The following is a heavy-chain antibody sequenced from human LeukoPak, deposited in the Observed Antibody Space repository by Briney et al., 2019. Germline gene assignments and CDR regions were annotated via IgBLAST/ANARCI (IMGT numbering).Heavy chain of an antibody. V-gene: IGHV3-23*01. CDR3: AKDRRACSSNSCYYRFDY. CDR1: EFTFSSYA. D-gene: IGHD2-2*01. J-gene: IGHJ4*02. Sequence: GGSLRLSCAASEFTFSSYAMSWVCQAPGKGLEWVSAISDSGGSTYYADSVKGRFTISRDNSKNTVYLQMNSLRAEDTAVYYCAKDRRACSSNSCYYRFDYWGQGTLVTVSS. CDR2: ISDSGGST.